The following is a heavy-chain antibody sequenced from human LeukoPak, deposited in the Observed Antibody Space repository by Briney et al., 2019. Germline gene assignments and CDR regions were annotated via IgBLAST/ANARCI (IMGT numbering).Heavy chain of an antibody. CDR3: ARVTVVVVAATEFDY. D-gene: IGHD2-15*01. J-gene: IGHJ4*02. CDR2: ISSSGSTI. CDR1: GFTFSDYY. V-gene: IGHV3-11*04. Sequence: GGSLRLSCAASGFTFSDYYMCWIRQAPGKGLEWVSYISSSGSTIYYADSVKGRFTISRDNAKNSLYLQMNSLRAEDTAVYYCARVTVVVVAATEFDYWGQGTLVTVSS.